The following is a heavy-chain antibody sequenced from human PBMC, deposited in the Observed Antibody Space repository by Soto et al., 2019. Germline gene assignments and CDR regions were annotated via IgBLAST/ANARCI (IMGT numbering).Heavy chain of an antibody. CDR2: INAGNGNT. CDR1: GYTFTSYA. CDR3: ARGPGGPDGPGDY. J-gene: IGHJ4*02. V-gene: IGHV1-3*01. Sequence: QVQLVQSGAEVKKPGASVKVSCKASGYTFTSYAMHWVRQAPGQRLEWMGWINAGNGNTKYSQRFQGRVTITRDTSASTAYIELSSLSSEDTAVYYGARGPGGPDGPGDYWGQGTLVTVSS. D-gene: IGHD2-15*01.